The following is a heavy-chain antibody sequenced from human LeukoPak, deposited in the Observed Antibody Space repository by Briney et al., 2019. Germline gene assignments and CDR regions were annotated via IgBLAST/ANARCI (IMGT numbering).Heavy chain of an antibody. J-gene: IGHJ6*03. V-gene: IGHV3-9*01. CDR2: ISWNSGSI. CDR3: AKRSKYYYYMDV. CDR1: GFTFDDYA. Sequence: GRSLRRSCAASGFTFDDYAMHWVRQAPGKGLEWVSGISWNSGSIGYADSLKGRFTISRDNAKNSLYLQMNSLRAEDTALYYCAKRSKYYYYMDVWGKGTTVTVSS.